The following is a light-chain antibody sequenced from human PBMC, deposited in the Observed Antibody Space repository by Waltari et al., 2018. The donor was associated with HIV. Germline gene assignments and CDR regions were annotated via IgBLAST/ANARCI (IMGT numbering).Light chain of an antibody. Sequence: DIEMTQSPATLSVSPGEIATLSCRASQSVSSNLSWDQQKFGQAPRLLIYDATTRATGIPARFSGRGSRTEFNFTISCPQSADFAAYYCQPYISGPGPFGHGTNVESK. J-gene: IGKJ1*01. CDR2: DAT. CDR3: QPYISGPGP. CDR1: QSVSSN. V-gene: IGKV3-15*01.